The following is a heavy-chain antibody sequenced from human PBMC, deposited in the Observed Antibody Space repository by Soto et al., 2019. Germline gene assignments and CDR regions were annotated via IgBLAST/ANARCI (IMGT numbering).Heavy chain of an antibody. CDR2: INPSGGST. Sequence: ASVKVSCKASGYTFTSCYMRWVRQAPGQGLEWMGIINPSGGSTSYAQKFQGRVTMTRDTSTSTVYMELSSLRSEDTAVYYCARDKGRYCSSTSCRSKSGMDVWGQGTTVTVS. J-gene: IGHJ6*02. V-gene: IGHV1-46*01. CDR3: ARDKGRYCSSTSCRSKSGMDV. CDR1: GYTFTSCY. D-gene: IGHD2-2*01.